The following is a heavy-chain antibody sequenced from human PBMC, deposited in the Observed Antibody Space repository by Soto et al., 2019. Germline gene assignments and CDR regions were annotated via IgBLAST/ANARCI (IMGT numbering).Heavy chain of an antibody. J-gene: IGHJ4*02. CDR2: IYYSGST. Sequence: SETLSLTCTVSGGSISSGGYYWSWIRQHPGKGLEWIGYIYYSGSTYYNPSLKSRVTISVDTSKNQFSLELSSVTAADTAVYYCARGPITGTTFFDYWGQGTLVTVSS. CDR3: ARGPITGTTFFDY. CDR1: GGSISSGGYY. D-gene: IGHD1-7*01. V-gene: IGHV4-31*03.